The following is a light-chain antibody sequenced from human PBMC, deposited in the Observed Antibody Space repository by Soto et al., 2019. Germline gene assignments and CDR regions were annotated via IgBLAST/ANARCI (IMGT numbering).Light chain of an antibody. Sequence: DIVMTQSPDSLAVSLGERATINCKSSQIVLYSSNNKNYLAWYQQKPGQPPKLLIYWASTRESGVPDRFSGSGSGTDFTLTISGLQAEDVEVYYCQHSDTTPITFGGGTKVEIK. J-gene: IGKJ4*01. CDR2: WAS. CDR1: QIVLYSSNNKNY. V-gene: IGKV4-1*01. CDR3: QHSDTTPIT.